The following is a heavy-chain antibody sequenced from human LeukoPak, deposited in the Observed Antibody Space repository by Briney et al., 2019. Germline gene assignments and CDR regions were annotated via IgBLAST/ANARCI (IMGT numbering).Heavy chain of an antibody. D-gene: IGHD3-22*01. J-gene: IGHJ4*02. CDR2: IYYSGST. CDR1: GGSISSYY. Sequence: PSETLSLTCTVSGGSISSYYWSWIRQPPGKGLEWIGYIYYSGSTNYNPSLKSRVTISVDTSKNQFSLKLSSVTAADTAVYYCASLYYYDSSGYYEVDYWGQGTLVTVSS. CDR3: ASLYYYDSSGYYEVDY. V-gene: IGHV4-59*12.